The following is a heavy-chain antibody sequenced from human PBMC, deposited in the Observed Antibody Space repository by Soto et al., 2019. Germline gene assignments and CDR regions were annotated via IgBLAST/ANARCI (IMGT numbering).Heavy chain of an antibody. CDR1: GFSLSTSGVG. D-gene: IGHD3-16*02. CDR2: IYWDDDK. Sequence: QITLKESGPTLVKPTQTLTLTCTFSGFSLSTSGVGVGWIRQPPGKALEWLALIYWDDDKRYSPSLKSRLTITKDTSKDQVVLTMTTMDPVYTATYYCAQIVSGGVIPDYWCQGTMVAVS. J-gene: IGHJ4*02. CDR3: AQIVSGGVIPDY. V-gene: IGHV2-5*02.